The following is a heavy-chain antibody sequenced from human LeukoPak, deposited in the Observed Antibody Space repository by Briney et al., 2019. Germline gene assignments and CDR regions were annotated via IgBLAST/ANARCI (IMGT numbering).Heavy chain of an antibody. D-gene: IGHD4-23*01. CDR3: ANDYGGNSEFAPHY. Sequence: SETLSLTCAVYGGSFSGYYWSWIRQPPGKGLEWIGEINHSGSTNYNPSLKSRVTISVDTSKNQFSLKLSSVTAADTAVYYCANDYGGNSEFAPHYWGQGTLVTVSS. V-gene: IGHV4-34*01. CDR1: GGSFSGYY. J-gene: IGHJ4*02. CDR2: INHSGST.